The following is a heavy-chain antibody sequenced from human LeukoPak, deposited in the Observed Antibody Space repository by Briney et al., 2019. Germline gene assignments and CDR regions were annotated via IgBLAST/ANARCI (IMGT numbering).Heavy chain of an antibody. D-gene: IGHD1-26*01. CDR2: INQDGRQK. J-gene: IGHJ3*02. CDR1: GFTFSTYW. CDR3: ARDGSGGSFLFNDAFDI. Sequence: GGSLRLSCAASGFTFSTYWMRWVRQAPGKGLEGVANINQDGRQKYYVDSVKGRFTISRDNAKKSLYLQTNSLRAEDTALYYCARDGSGGSFLFNDAFDIWGQGTMVTVSS. V-gene: IGHV3-7*03.